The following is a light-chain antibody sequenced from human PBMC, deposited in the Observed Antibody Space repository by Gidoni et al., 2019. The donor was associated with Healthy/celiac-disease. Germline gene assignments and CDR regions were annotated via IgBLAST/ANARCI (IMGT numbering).Light chain of an antibody. CDR2: DAS. J-gene: IGKJ3*01. V-gene: IGKV3-11*01. Sequence: EIVLPQSQATLSLSTGERATLSCRASQSVSSYLALYQQTPGKAPKLLIYDASNRATGIPARCSGSGSGTDFTLTISSLEPEDFAVYYFQQRSNWPAFTFGPGTKVDIK. CDR3: QQRSNWPAFT. CDR1: QSVSSY.